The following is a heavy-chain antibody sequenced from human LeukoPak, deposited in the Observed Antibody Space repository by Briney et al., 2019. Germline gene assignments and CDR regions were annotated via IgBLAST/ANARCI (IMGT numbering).Heavy chain of an antibody. Sequence: ASVKVSCKVSGYTLTELSMHWVRQAPGKGLEWMGGFDPEDGETIYAQKFQGRVTMTEDTSTDTAYMELSSLRSEDTAVYYCATDLYVGANGMTDYWGQGTLVTVSS. CDR3: ATDLYVGANGMTDY. D-gene: IGHD1-26*01. CDR1: GYTLTELS. J-gene: IGHJ4*02. CDR2: FDPEDGET. V-gene: IGHV1-24*01.